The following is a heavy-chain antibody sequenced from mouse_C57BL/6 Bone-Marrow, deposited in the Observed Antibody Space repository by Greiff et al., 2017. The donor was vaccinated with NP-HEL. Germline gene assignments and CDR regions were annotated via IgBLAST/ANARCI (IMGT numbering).Heavy chain of an antibody. CDR1: GYTFTSYW. Sequence: QVQLQQPGAELVKPGASVKLSCKASGYTFTSYWMHWVKQRPGQGLEWIGMIHPNSGSTNYNEKFKSKATLTVDKSSSTAYMQLSSLTSEDSAVYYSARGIFTTVVATSWYFDVWGTGTTVTVSS. CDR3: ARGIFTTVVATSWYFDV. D-gene: IGHD1-1*01. V-gene: IGHV1-64*01. J-gene: IGHJ1*03. CDR2: IHPNSGST.